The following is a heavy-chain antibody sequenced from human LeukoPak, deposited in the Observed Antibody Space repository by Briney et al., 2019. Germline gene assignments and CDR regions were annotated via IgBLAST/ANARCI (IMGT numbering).Heavy chain of an antibody. J-gene: IGHJ6*02. V-gene: IGHV3-30-3*01. D-gene: IGHD3-22*01. CDR1: GFTFSSYA. Sequence: GRSLRLSCAASGFTFSSYAMHWVRQAPGKGLEWVAVISYDGSDKYYADSVKGRFTISRDSSKNTLYLQMNSLRAEDTAVYYCARTDSSGYPYYYYGMDVWGQGTTVTVSS. CDR3: ARTDSSGYPYYYYGMDV. CDR2: ISYDGSDK.